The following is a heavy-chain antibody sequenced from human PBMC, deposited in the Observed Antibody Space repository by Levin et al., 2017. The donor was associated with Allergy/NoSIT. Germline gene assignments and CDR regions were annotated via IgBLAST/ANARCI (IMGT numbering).Heavy chain of an antibody. D-gene: IGHD3-10*01. CDR1: GGTFSSYA. J-gene: IGHJ4*02. Sequence: SVKVSCKASGGTFSSYAISWVRQAPGQGLEWMGGIIPIFGTANYAQKFQGRVTITADESTSTAYMELSSLRSEDTAVYYCARTVYGSGSPPDYWGQGTLVTVSS. V-gene: IGHV1-69*13. CDR3: ARTVYGSGSPPDY. CDR2: IIPIFGTA.